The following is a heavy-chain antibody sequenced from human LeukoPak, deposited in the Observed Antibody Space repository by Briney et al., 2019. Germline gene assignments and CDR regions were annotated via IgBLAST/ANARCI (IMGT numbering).Heavy chain of an antibody. CDR1: GYTFTGYF. Sequence: ASVKVSCKASGYTFTGYFMHWVRQAPGQGLEWMGWINPNSGDANYAQKFQGRVTMTRDTSISTAYMELSSLRSEDTAVYYCARRTVTFDYWGQGTLVTVSS. CDR2: INPNSGDA. CDR3: ARRTVTFDY. D-gene: IGHD4-17*01. J-gene: IGHJ4*02. V-gene: IGHV1-2*02.